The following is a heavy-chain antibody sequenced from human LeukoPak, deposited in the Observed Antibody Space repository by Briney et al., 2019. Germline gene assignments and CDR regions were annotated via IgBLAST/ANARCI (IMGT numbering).Heavy chain of an antibody. CDR2: INHSGST. J-gene: IGHJ6*03. V-gene: IGHV4-34*01. CDR1: GGSFSGYY. Sequence: PSETLSLTCAVYGGSFSGYYWSWIRQPPGKGLEWIGEINHSGSTNYNPSLKSRVTISVDTSKNQFSLKLSSVTAADTAVYYCARVSPRLYYYMDVWGKGTTVTVSS. CDR3: ARVSPRLYYYMDV. D-gene: IGHD5-12*01.